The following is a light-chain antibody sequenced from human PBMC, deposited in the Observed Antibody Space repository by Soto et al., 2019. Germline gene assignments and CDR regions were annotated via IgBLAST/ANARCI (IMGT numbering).Light chain of an antibody. CDR1: QSISSW. V-gene: IGKV1-5*01. J-gene: IGKJ1*01. Sequence: DIQMTQSPSTLSASVGDRVTITCRASQSISSWLAWYQQKPGKAPKLLIYDASNLESGVPSRFSGSGSGKEFTLTISSLQPDDFATSYSQKYNSYWTFGQGNKVEIK. CDR2: DAS. CDR3: QKYNSYWT.